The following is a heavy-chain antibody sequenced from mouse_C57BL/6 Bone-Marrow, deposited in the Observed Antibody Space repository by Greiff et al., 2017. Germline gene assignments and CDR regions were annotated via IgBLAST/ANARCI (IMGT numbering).Heavy chain of an antibody. D-gene: IGHD1-1*01. Sequence: VKLQQSGAELMKPGASVKLSCKATGYTFTGYWIEWVKQRPGHGLEWIGEILPGSGSTNYNEKFKVKATFTADTSANTAYMQLSSLTTEDSAIYYCASGYYYGSSPWFAYWGQGTLVTVSA. V-gene: IGHV1-9*01. CDR3: ASGYYYGSSPWFAY. J-gene: IGHJ3*01. CDR1: GYTFTGYW. CDR2: ILPGSGST.